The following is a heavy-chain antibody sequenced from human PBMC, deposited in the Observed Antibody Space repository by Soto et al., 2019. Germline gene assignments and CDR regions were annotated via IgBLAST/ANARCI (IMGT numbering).Heavy chain of an antibody. Sequence: GESLKISCKGSGYSFTSYWIGWVRQMPGKGLEWMGIIYPGDSDTRYSPSFQGQVTISADKSISTAYLQWSSLKASDTAMYYCAIHDSYYDSSGYPTTYYYYGMDVWGQGTTVTVSS. J-gene: IGHJ6*02. CDR1: GYSFTSYW. D-gene: IGHD3-22*01. CDR2: IYPGDSDT. CDR3: AIHDSYYDSSGYPTTYYYYGMDV. V-gene: IGHV5-51*01.